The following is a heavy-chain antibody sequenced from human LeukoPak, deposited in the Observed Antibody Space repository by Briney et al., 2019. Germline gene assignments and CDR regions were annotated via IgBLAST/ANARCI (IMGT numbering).Heavy chain of an antibody. D-gene: IGHD6-13*01. CDR2: IIPIFGTA. Sequence: GASVKVSCKASGGTFISYAISWVRQAPGQGLEWMGGIIPIFGTANYAQKFQGRVTITADKSTSTAYMELSSLRSEDTAVYYCARDRIAAAGTIDYWGQGTLVTVSS. J-gene: IGHJ4*02. V-gene: IGHV1-69*06. CDR1: GGTFISYA. CDR3: ARDRIAAAGTIDY.